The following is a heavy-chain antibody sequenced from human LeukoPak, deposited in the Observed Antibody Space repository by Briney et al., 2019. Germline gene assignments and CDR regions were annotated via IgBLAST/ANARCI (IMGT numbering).Heavy chain of an antibody. J-gene: IGHJ6*02. Sequence: GGSLRLSCAASGFTFSSYSMNWVRQAPGKGLEWVSYISSSSSTIYCADSVKGRFTISRDNAKNSLYLQMNSLRAEDTAVYYCARAYSGSYPLLSYGMDVWGQGTTVTVSS. CDR2: ISSSSSTI. CDR3: ARAYSGSYPLLSYGMDV. V-gene: IGHV3-48*04. CDR1: GFTFSSYS. D-gene: IGHD1-26*01.